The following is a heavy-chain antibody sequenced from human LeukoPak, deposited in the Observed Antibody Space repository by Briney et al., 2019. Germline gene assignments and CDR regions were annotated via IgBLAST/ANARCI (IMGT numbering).Heavy chain of an antibody. CDR2: IDTSGNT. CDR1: GGSISSYY. D-gene: IGHD3-22*01. Sequence: SETLSLTCTVSGGSISSYYWSWLRQPAGKGLEWIGRIDTSGNTNYKPSLKSRVTMSVDTSKNQFSLKLSSVTAADTAVYYCARRNYYDSSGYGCWGQGTLVTVSS. J-gene: IGHJ4*02. CDR3: ARRNYYDSSGYGC. V-gene: IGHV4-4*07.